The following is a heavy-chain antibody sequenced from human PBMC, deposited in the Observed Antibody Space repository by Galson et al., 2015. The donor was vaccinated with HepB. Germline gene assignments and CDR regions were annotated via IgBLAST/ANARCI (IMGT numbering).Heavy chain of an antibody. V-gene: IGHV3-33*01. CDR1: GFTFSHYG. CDR2: IQSDGSKE. J-gene: IGHJ6*02. Sequence: SLRLSCAASGFTFSHYGMHWVRQAPGKGLEWVAGIQSDGSKEYFADSVKGRFTISRDDSKNTLYLQMDSLRAEDTAVYYCARDLNYFALDVRGQGTTVSVSS. CDR3: ARDLNYFALDV.